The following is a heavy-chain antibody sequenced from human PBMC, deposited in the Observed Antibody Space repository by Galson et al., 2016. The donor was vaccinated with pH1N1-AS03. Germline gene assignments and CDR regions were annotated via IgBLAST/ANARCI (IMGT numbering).Heavy chain of an antibody. CDR1: GFTFSSYA. CDR3: AKDKEAVADRRGYFFDD. D-gene: IGHD6-19*01. Sequence: SLRLSCAASGFTFSSYAMSWGRQAPGKGLEWVASIIGAGGVPYYAGSVKGRFAVSRDTSENTVYLQLDRLRAEGTAVYDCAKDKEAVADRRGYFFDDWGQGTLVTVSS. CDR2: IIGAGGVP. V-gene: IGHV3-23*01. J-gene: IGHJ4*02.